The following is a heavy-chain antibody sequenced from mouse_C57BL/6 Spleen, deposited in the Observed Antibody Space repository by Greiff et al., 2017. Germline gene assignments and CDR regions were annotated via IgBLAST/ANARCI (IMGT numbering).Heavy chain of an antibody. CDR2: IDPEDGET. CDR3: ARRGMDY. V-gene: IGHV14-2*01. J-gene: IGHJ4*01. Sequence: VQLQQPGAELVKPGASVKLSCTASGFNIKDYYMHWVKQRTEQGLEWIGRIDPEDGETKHAPKFQGKATITANTSSNTAYLQLSSLTSEDTAVYYCARRGMDYWGQGTSVTVSS. CDR1: GFNIKDYY.